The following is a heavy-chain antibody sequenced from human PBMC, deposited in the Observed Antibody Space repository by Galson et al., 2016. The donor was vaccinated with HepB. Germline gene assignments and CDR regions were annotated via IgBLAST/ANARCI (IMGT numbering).Heavy chain of an antibody. CDR3: AREAGSGAFDI. D-gene: IGHD1-14*01. Sequence: SLRLSCAVSGFTVRSSYMSWVRQAPGKGLEWVSVIYSDGSTYCANSVKGRFTISRDNFKNTLYLQMNSLRTEDTAVYYCAREAGSGAFDIWGQGTMVTVSS. V-gene: IGHV3-53*01. J-gene: IGHJ3*02. CDR1: GFTVRSSY. CDR2: IYSDGST.